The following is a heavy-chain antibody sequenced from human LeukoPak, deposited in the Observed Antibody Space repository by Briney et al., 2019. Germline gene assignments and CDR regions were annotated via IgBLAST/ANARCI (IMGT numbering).Heavy chain of an antibody. CDR3: ARVERNWFDP. V-gene: IGHV1-18*01. D-gene: IGHD1-26*01. Sequence: ASVTVSCTASGGTFSSYAISWVRQAPGQGLEWMGWISAYNGNTNYAQKLQGRVTMTTDTSTSTAYMELRSLRSDDTAVYYCARVERNWFDPWGQGTLVTVSS. CDR2: ISAYNGNT. CDR1: GGTFSSYA. J-gene: IGHJ5*02.